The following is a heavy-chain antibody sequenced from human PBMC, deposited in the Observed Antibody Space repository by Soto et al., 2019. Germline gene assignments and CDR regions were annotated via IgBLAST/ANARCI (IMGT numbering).Heavy chain of an antibody. CDR3: VRGALTSSFVY. Sequence: EVQLLESGGGLAQPGGSLRLSCAASGFTFSSHPMSWVRQAPGKGLEWVSSIGSNGIATYYADSVKGRFTISRDSSRNTLSLQVNSLRAEDTAVYFCVRGALTSSFVYWGQGTLVTVSS. CDR2: IGSNGIAT. V-gene: IGHV3-23*01. CDR1: GFTFSSHP. D-gene: IGHD2-2*01. J-gene: IGHJ4*02.